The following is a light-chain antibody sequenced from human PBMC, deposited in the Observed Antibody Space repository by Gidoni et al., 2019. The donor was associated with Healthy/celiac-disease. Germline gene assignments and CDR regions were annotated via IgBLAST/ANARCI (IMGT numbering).Light chain of an antibody. CDR3: KQYRGT. Sequence: DIQMTQSPSTLAASVGDRVTITCRASQSMSSWLAWYQEKPGKAPKLLIYDASSLESGVPSRFSGSGSGTELTLTISSLQPDDFAIYYCKQYRGTFGQGTKVEIK. CDR1: QSMSSW. J-gene: IGKJ1*01. CDR2: DAS. V-gene: IGKV1-5*01.